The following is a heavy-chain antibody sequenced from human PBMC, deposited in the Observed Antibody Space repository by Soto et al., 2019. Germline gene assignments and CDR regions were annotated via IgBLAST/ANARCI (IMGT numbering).Heavy chain of an antibody. CDR2: FWYDASSQ. CDR3: VFGSWNQYFFDH. D-gene: IGHD6-13*01. J-gene: IGHJ4*02. Sequence: PGGSLRLSCTTSGLTFTSYSMHWVRQAPGKGLEWVATFWYDASSQTYADSVKGRFTISRDPSRGTVYLLMDSLRTDDTAVYYCVFGSWNQYFFDHWGQESVVTVSS. V-gene: IGHV3-33*08. CDR1: GLTFTSYS.